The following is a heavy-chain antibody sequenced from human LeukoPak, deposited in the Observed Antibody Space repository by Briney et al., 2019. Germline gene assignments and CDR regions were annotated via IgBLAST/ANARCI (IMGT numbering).Heavy chain of an antibody. J-gene: IGHJ4*02. CDR1: GGSISIISYY. CDR3: ASTYYYDSSGYYE. V-gene: IGHV4-39*01. CDR2: IYYSGST. D-gene: IGHD3-22*01. Sequence: SETLSLTCTVSGGSISIISYYWGCIRQPPGKGLEWIGSIYYSGSTYYNPSLKSRVTISVDTSKNQFSLKLSSVTDADTAVYYCASTYYYDSSGYYEWGQGTLVTVSS.